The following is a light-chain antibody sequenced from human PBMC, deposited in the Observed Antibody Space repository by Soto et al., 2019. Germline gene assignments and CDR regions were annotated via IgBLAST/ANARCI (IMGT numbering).Light chain of an antibody. V-gene: IGKV3-20*01. J-gene: IGKJ5*01. Sequence: ELVWTQSPGTLSLSPGERATLSCRASQSVSNNYLAWYKQKPGQAPRLLIYGLSTRATGIPGRFSGGGSGTDFTLTVTRLEPEDFAVDYCQQYGSSITFGQGTRLEIK. CDR3: QQYGSSIT. CDR2: GLS. CDR1: QSVSNNY.